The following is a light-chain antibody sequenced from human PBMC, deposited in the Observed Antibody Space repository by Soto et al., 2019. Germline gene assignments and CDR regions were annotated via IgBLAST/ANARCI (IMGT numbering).Light chain of an antibody. V-gene: IGKV1-39*01. J-gene: IGKJ5*01. Sequence: DIQMTQSPASLSASVGDRVTLTCRASQRVISVLNWYHQKPGKAHHLLIHSVSSLQSGVPSRFRGSGSGTDFTLTISSLQPDAFGTYYCQHSYSTPTTFGQGTRPEIK. CDR3: QHSYSTPTT. CDR2: SVS. CDR1: QRVISV.